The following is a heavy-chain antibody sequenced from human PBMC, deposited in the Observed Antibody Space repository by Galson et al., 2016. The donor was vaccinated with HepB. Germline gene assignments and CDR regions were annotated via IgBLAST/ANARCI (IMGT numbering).Heavy chain of an antibody. CDR1: GFSFRDYY. J-gene: IGHJ4*02. V-gene: IGHV3-11*06. D-gene: IGHD3-10*02. CDR2: ISESSTYT. Sequence: SLRLSYAASGFSFRDYYMYWMRQAPGKGLEWVSYISESSTYTDYADSVKGRFTISRDNAKKSLYLQMNSLRAEDTAVYYCARVVRAAVPIWGQGTLVTVSS. CDR3: ARVVRAAVPI.